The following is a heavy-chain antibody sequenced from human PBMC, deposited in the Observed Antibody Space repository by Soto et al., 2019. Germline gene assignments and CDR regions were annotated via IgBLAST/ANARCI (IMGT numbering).Heavy chain of an antibody. J-gene: IGHJ4*02. CDR1: GGTFSSYA. V-gene: IGHV1-69*13. CDR2: IIPIFDTA. D-gene: IGHD6-6*01. CDR3: ARDPGFRSSPPFN. Sequence: SVKVSCKASGGTFSSYAISWVRQAPGQGLEWMGGIIPIFDTANYAQKFQGRVTITADESTSTAYMELSSLRSEDTAVYYCARDPGFRSSPPFNWGQGTLVTVSS.